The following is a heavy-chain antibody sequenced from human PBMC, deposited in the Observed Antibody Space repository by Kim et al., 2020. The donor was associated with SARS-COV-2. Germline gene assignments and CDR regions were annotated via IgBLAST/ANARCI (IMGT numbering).Heavy chain of an antibody. CDR3: ASRLPYYYGSGSPIQTNWFDP. D-gene: IGHD3-10*01. Sequence: SETLSLTCAVYGGSFSGYYWSWIRQPPGKGLEWIGEINHSGSTNYNPSLKSRVTISVDTSKNQFSLKLSSVTAADTAVYYCASRLPYYYGSGSPIQTNWFDPWGQGTLVTVSS. CDR1: GGSFSGYY. V-gene: IGHV4-34*01. CDR2: INHSGST. J-gene: IGHJ5*02.